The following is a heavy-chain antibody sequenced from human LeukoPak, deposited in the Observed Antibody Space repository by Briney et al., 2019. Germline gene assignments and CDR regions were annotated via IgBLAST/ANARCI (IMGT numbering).Heavy chain of an antibody. V-gene: IGHV4-59*01. J-gene: IGHJ4*02. CDR3: ARVIEGDSSGYYVDY. CDR1: GGSISSYY. D-gene: IGHD3-22*01. Sequence: SETLSLTCTVSGGSISSYYWSWIRQPPGKGLEWIGYIYYSGSTNYNPSLKSRVTISVDTSENQFSLKLSSVTAADTAVYYCARVIEGDSSGYYVDYWGQGTLVTVSS. CDR2: IYYSGST.